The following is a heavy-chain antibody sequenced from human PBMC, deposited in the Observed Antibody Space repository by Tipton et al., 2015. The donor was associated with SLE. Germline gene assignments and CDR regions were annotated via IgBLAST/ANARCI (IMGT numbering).Heavy chain of an antibody. CDR1: GFTFGDYT. Sequence: SLRLSCTASGFTFGDYTINWVRQAPGKGLEWVAFIRSKAHGGTAEYAASVKGRFSISRDDSRSIAYLQMNSLRTEDTAVYYCSNYYYGLGVWGPGTTVAVSS. J-gene: IGHJ6*02. CDR2: IRSKAHGGTA. CDR3: SNYYYGLGV. V-gene: IGHV3-49*04.